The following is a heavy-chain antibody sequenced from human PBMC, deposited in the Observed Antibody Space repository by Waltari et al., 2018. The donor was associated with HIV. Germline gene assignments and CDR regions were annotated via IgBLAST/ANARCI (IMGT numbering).Heavy chain of an antibody. J-gene: IGHJ4*02. V-gene: IGHV1-69*12. CDR3: STSRQNNSYASDYGAYLLAS. D-gene: IGHD4-17*01. CDR2: VIPVVGTL. CDR1: GGTFNSYS. Sequence: QVQLVQSGAEVKRPGSSVKVSCQASGGTFNSYSVSWVRQAPGQGLEWMGGVIPVVGTLNYAQKFKDRLTLIADEAKGTAYMELTNLRSEDTALYYCSTSRQNNSYASDYGAYLLASWGQGTLVTVSS.